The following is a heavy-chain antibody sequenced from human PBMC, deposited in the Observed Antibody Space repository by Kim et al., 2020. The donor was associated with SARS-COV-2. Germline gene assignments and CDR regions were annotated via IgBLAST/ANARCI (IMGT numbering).Heavy chain of an antibody. CDR2: IKDDGSGK. D-gene: IGHD2-15*01. Sequence: GGSLRLSCAASGFTFSTYWMSWVRQAPGKGLEWVANIKDDGSGKYYADSVKGRFTISRDNAKNSLYLQMNSLRVYDTAVYYCARDGTGVCYDYWGQGTLVAVSS. J-gene: IGHJ4*02. CDR1: GFTFSTYW. V-gene: IGHV3-7*01. CDR3: ARDGTGVCYDY.